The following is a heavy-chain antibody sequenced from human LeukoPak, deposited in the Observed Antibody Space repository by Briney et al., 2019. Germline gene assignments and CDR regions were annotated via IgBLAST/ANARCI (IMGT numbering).Heavy chain of an antibody. J-gene: IGHJ5*02. D-gene: IGHD2-8*01. CDR3: ARDRGDNPRYCTNGVCYREGWFDP. CDR2: IYYSGST. V-gene: IGHV4-59*11. CDR1: GGSISSHY. Sequence: KSSETLSLTCTVSGGSISSHYWSWIRQPPGKGLEWIGYIYYSGSTNYNPSLKSRVTISVDTSKNQFSLKLSSVTAADTAVYYCARDRGDNPRYCTNGVCYREGWFDPWGQGTLVTVSS.